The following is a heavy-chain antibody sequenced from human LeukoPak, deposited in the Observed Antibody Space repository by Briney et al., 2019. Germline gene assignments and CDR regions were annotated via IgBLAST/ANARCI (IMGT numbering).Heavy chain of an antibody. CDR3: ARFHEGGPFHYDIFDP. J-gene: IGHJ5*02. D-gene: IGHD3-9*01. CDR2: IYYSGST. CDR1: GGSISSYY. Sequence: PSETLSLTCTVSGGSISSYYWSWIRQPPGKGLEWIGYIYYSGSTNYNPSLKSRVTISVDTSKNQFSLKLSSVTAADTAVYYCARFHEGGPFHYDIFDPWGQGTLVTVSS. V-gene: IGHV4-59*08.